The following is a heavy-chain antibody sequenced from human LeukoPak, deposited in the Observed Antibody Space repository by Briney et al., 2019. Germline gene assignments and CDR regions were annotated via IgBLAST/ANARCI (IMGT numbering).Heavy chain of an antibody. V-gene: IGHV4-61*02. Sequence: PSQTLSLTCTVSGGSISSGGYYWSWIRQPAGKGLEWIGRIYTSGSTNYNPSLKSRVTMSVDTSKNQFSLKLSSVTAADTAVYYCARMVAAAGLPGAFDIWGQGTMVTVSS. CDR2: IYTSGST. D-gene: IGHD6-13*01. CDR1: GGSISSGGYY. J-gene: IGHJ3*02. CDR3: ARMVAAAGLPGAFDI.